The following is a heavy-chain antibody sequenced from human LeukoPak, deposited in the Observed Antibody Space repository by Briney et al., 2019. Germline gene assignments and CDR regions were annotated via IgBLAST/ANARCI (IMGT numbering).Heavy chain of an antibody. CDR1: VFTLSIYA. CDR2: ISGSGGST. D-gene: IGHD6-19*01. Sequence: GGSLRLSCAASVFTLSIYAMSGVGQAPGKGLDWVSVISGSGGSTYYAASVKGRFTIYRDNSKNTLYLQMNSVRAEDTAVYYCAKDYTPGAVADDAFDIWGQGTTVTVSS. V-gene: IGHV3-23*01. CDR3: AKDYTPGAVADDAFDI. J-gene: IGHJ3*02.